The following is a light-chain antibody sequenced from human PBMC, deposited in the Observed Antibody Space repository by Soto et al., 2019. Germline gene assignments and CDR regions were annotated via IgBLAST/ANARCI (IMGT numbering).Light chain of an antibody. V-gene: IGLV1-44*01. CDR3: AAWDDSLNVWV. CDR1: SSNIGSNT. Sequence: QAVVTQPPSASGTPGQRVTISCCGSSSNIGSNTVNWYQQLPGTAPKLLIYSNNQRPSGVPDRFSGSKSGTSASLAISGLQSEDEADYYCAAWDDSLNVWVFGGGTKLTVL. CDR2: SNN. J-gene: IGLJ3*02.